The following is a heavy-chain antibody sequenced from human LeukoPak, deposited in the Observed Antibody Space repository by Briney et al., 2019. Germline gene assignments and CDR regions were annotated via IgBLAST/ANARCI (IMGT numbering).Heavy chain of an antibody. CDR1: GGSFSGYY. J-gene: IGHJ5*02. CDR2: INHGGST. V-gene: IGHV4-34*01. CDR3: ATQTDITMVRGVFEPNWFDP. Sequence: SETLSLTCAVYGGSFSGYYWSWIRQPPGKGLEWIGEINHGGSTNYNPSLKSRVTISVDTSKNQFSLKLSSVTAADTAVYYCATQTDITMVRGVFEPNWFDPWGQGTLVTVSS. D-gene: IGHD3-10*01.